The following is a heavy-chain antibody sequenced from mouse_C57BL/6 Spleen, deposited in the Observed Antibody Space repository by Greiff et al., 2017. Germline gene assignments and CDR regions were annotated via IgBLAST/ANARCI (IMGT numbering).Heavy chain of an antibody. Sequence: EVKLQESGGDLVKPGGSLKLSCAASGFTFSSYGMSWVRQTPDKRLEWVATISSGGSYTYYPDSVKGRFTISRDNAKNTLYLQMSSLKSEDTAMYYCARHESNDYWGQGTTLTVPS. V-gene: IGHV5-6*01. D-gene: IGHD2-5*01. CDR2: ISSGGSYT. CDR1: GFTFSSYG. CDR3: ARHESNDY. J-gene: IGHJ2*01.